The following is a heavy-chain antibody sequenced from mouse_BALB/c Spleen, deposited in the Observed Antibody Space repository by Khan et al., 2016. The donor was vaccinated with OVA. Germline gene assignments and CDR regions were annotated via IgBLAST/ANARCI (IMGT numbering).Heavy chain of an antibody. CDR2: ISTDNGNT. J-gene: IGHJ3*01. Sequence: QVQLTQSGPAVVRPGVSVKISCKCSAYTFPDYAMHWVKQSHAKRLAWIGVISTDNGNTNYNQKFTGKATLTVDRSSRTAYMELARLTSDDSPIFFCARLTAYGGQGTVVTVSA. CDR3: ARLTAY. CDR1: AYTFPDYA. V-gene: IGHV1S137*01.